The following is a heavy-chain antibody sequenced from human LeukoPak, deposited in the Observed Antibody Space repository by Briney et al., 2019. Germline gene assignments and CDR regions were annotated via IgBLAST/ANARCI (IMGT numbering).Heavy chain of an antibody. J-gene: IGHJ4*02. V-gene: IGHV1-18*01. CDR3: ARASGGIVVVSEDY. CDR2: ISAYNGNT. CDR1: GYTFTSYG. Sequence: ASVKVSCKASGYTFTSYGISWVRQAPEQGLQWMGWISAYNGNTNYAQKLQGRVTMTTDTSTSTAYMELRSLRSDDTAVYYCARASGGIVVVSEDYWGQGTLVTVSS. D-gene: IGHD3-22*01.